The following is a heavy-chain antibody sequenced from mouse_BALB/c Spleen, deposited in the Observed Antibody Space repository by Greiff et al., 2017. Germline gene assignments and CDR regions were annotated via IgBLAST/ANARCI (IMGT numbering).Heavy chain of an antibody. D-gene: IGHD2-14*01. Sequence: EVKLMESGPDLVKPSQSLSLTCTVTGYSITSGYSWHWIRQFPGNKLEWMGYIHYSGSTNYNPSLKSRISITRDTSKNQFFLQLNSVTTEDTATYYCAREDYRYDDGYAMDYWGQGTSVTVSS. J-gene: IGHJ4*01. CDR3: AREDYRYDDGYAMDY. CDR2: IHYSGST. V-gene: IGHV3-1*02. CDR1: GYSITSGYS.